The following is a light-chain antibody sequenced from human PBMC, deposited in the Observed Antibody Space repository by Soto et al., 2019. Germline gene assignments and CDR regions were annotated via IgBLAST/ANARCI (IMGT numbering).Light chain of an antibody. CDR1: KSVSSN. Sequence: EIEMTQSPATLSVSPGERATLSCRASKSVSSNLAWYQRKPGQATRLLIFGSSTRSTGISARFSGSGSGTESTLTISSLQYEYFAVYYCQQYDNWPLTFGQGTKVEIK. CDR2: GSS. J-gene: IGKJ1*01. V-gene: IGKV3-15*01. CDR3: QQYDNWPLT.